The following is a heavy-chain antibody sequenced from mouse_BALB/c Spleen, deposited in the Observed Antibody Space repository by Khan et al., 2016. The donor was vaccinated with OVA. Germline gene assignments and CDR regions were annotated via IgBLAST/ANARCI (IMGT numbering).Heavy chain of an antibody. CDR1: GYSFTSYY. CDR3: ARWTFDY. V-gene: IGHV1S135*01. Sequence: EVQLQESGPELMRPGSSVNISCKASGYSFTSYYIHWVKQSHGKSLEWIGYIDPFNGGTDYNQKFKGKATLTVDKSSNTAYMHLSSLTSEDSAVYYCARWTFDYWGQGTLVTVS. CDR2: IDPFNGGT. J-gene: IGHJ3*01.